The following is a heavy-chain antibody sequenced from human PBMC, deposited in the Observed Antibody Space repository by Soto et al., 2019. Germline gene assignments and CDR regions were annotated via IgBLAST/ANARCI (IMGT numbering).Heavy chain of an antibody. CDR1: GYTFTANY. CDR2: INPNSGGT. Sequence: ASVKVSCKGSGYTFTANYIQWVRQAPGQGLEWMGWINPNSGGTTYAQKVQGRVTLTRDTSITTAYMELSRLTSDDTAVYFCAREGSGWKYFDYWGQGSLVTVSS. V-gene: IGHV1-2*02. CDR3: AREGSGWKYFDY. D-gene: IGHD6-19*01. J-gene: IGHJ4*02.